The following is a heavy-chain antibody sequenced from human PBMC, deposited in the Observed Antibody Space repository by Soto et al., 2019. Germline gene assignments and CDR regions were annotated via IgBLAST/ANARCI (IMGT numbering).Heavy chain of an antibody. Sequence: EVQLVESGGGLVQPGGSLRLSCSASGFTFRSFGFHWVRQAPGKGLEYVSSISNSGNSRHYADSVKDRFTISRDDSKNTVNLQMSSLRVEDTAVYHCAKVVSGGRYLEAWGQGSLVTVSS. D-gene: IGHD2-15*01. CDR2: ISNSGNSR. CDR1: GFTFRSFG. V-gene: IGHV3-64D*08. CDR3: AKVVSGGRYLEA. J-gene: IGHJ5*02.